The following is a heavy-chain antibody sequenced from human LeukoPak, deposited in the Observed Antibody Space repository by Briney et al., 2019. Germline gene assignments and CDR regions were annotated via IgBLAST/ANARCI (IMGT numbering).Heavy chain of an antibody. CDR1: GFTFRSYW. J-gene: IGHJ5*02. CDR2: MKLDGSEE. V-gene: IGHV3-7*01. CDR3: ARWARYCSSGSCYSWFDP. Sequence: GGSLRLSCAASGFTFRSYWMSWVRQAPGKGLEWVANMKLDGSEEYYLDSVKGRFTISSDNAKNSLCLQMNSLRVDDTAVYYCARWARYCSSGSCYSWFDPWGQGTLVTVSS. D-gene: IGHD2-15*01.